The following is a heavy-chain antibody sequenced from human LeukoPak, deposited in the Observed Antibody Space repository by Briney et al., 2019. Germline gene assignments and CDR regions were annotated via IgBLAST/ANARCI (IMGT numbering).Heavy chain of an antibody. V-gene: IGHV3-23*01. CDR3: AKARVVRGVTPNWFDP. CDR2: ISGSGGST. D-gene: IGHD3-10*01. CDR1: GFTFSSYA. Sequence: GGSLRLSCAASGFTFSSYAMSWVRQAPGKGLEWVSAISGSGGSTYYADPVKGRFTISRDNSKNTLYLQMNSLRAEDTAVYYCAKARVVRGVTPNWFDPWGQGTLVTVSS. J-gene: IGHJ5*02.